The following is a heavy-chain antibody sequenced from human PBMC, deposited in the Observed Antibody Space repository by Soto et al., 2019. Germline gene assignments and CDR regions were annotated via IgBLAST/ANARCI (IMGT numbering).Heavy chain of an antibody. J-gene: IGHJ4*02. Sequence: QITLKESGPTLVKPTQTLTLTCTFSGFSLTTSGLGVGWIRQPPGKALEWLALIYWDDDQRYSPSLKSRLTXPXXTSKNPVVRTMTNMDPVDTATYYCAHTVSPRVFDHWGQGTLVTVSS. V-gene: IGHV2-5*02. CDR2: IYWDDDQ. CDR1: GFSLTTSGLG. CDR3: AHTVSPRVFDH.